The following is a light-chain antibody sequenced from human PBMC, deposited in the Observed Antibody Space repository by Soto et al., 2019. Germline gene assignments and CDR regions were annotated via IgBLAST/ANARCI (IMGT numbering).Light chain of an antibody. CDR1: QSVGSY. CDR2: DAS. J-gene: IGKJ4*01. V-gene: IGKV3-11*01. CDR3: QQRSNWPSLT. Sequence: EIGLIQCPATLSLSPGGRATLSCRASQSVGSYLAWYQHKPGQAPRLLISDASNRATGIPARFSGSGSETDFTLTISSLEPEDSAVYYCQQRSNWPSLTFGGGTKVDIK.